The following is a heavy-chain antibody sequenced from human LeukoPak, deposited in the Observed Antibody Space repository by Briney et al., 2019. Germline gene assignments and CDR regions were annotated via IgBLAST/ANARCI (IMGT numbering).Heavy chain of an antibody. D-gene: IGHD3-22*01. CDR2: IIPIFGTA. CDR1: GGTFSSYA. J-gene: IGHJ4*02. V-gene: IGHV1-69*05. CDR3: ARPYDISASYYDY. Sequence: ASVKVSCKASGGTFSSYAISWVRQAPGQGLEWMGGIIPIFGTANYAQKFQGRVTITTDESTSTAYMELNSLRSEDTAVYYCARPYDISASYYDYWGQGTLVTVSS.